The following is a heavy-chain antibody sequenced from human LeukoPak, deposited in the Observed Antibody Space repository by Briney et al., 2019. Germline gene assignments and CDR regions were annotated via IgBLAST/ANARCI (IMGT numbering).Heavy chain of an antibody. CDR3: ASGGRPAPGGLNLTPFDY. CDR1: GGTFSSYS. J-gene: IGHJ4*02. Sequence: GASVKVSCKASGGTFSSYSISWVRQAPGQGLEWMGGIIPIFDTADYAQKFQGRVTITADESTSTAYMELSSLRSEDTAVYYCASGGRPAPGGLNLTPFDYWGQGTLVTVSS. V-gene: IGHV1-69*13. D-gene: IGHD3-16*01. CDR2: IIPIFDTA.